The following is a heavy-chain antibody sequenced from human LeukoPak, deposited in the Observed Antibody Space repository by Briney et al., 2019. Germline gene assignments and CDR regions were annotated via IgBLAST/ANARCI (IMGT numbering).Heavy chain of an antibody. D-gene: IGHD2/OR15-2a*01. Sequence: SETLSLTCTVSGGSISSGDYYWGWIRQPPGKGLEWIGYIYYSGSTYYNPSLKSRVTISVDTSNNQFSLKLNSVTAADTAVYYCARDRGGLWTIDPWGQGTLVTVFS. J-gene: IGHJ5*02. CDR3: ARDRGGLWTIDP. CDR1: GGSISSGDYY. CDR2: IYYSGST. V-gene: IGHV4-30-4*01.